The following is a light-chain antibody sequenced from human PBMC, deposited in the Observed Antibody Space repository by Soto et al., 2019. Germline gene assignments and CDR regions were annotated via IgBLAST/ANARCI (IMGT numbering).Light chain of an antibody. CDR1: QSISSW. CDR3: ERHRRYAGT. CDR2: DAS. J-gene: IGKJ5*01. V-gene: IGKV1-5*01. Sequence: ITCRASQSISSWLAWYQQKPGKAPKLLIYDASSLESGVPSRFSGSGSGTAFDITLRSRHSYGFAVQNCERHRRYAGTFGQGTRLEI.